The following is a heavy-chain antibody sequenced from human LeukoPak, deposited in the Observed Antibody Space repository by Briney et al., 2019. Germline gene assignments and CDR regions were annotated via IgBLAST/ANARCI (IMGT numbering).Heavy chain of an antibody. CDR2: INNDGSST. Sequence: TGGSLRLSCAASGFTFTNYWMHWVRQVPGKGLGWVSRINNDGSSTNYADSVMGRFTISRDNAKSTLYLQMNSLRFEDTAVYYCARDGMGYGRHFDSWGQGTLVTVSS. CDR1: GFTFTNYW. V-gene: IGHV3-74*01. CDR3: ARDGMGYGRHFDS. D-gene: IGHD5-18*01. J-gene: IGHJ4*02.